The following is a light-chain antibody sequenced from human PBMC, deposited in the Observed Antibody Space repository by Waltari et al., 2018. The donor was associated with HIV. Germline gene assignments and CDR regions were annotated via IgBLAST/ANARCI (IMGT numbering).Light chain of an antibody. Sequence: DIQMTQSPSSLSASVGDRVTITCRASQSIGNFLNWYQQKPGKAPKLLIYGASRFSGSGSGTDFTLTVNSLQPEDFATYYCQQSYTTRWTFGLGTKVEMK. J-gene: IGKJ1*01. V-gene: IGKV1-39*01. CDR2: GAS. CDR3: QQSYTTRWT. CDR1: QSIGNF.